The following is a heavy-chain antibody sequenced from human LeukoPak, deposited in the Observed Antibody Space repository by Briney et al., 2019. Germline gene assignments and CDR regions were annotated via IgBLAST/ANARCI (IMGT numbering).Heavy chain of an antibody. J-gene: IGHJ4*02. V-gene: IGHV3-30*04. CDR3: AAQRAYYDFWSGYFG. D-gene: IGHD3-3*01. CDR2: ISYDGSNK. Sequence: GRSLRLSCAASGFTFSSYAMYWVRQSPGKGLEWVAVISYDGSNKYYADSVKGRFTISRDNSKNTLYLQMNSLRAEDTAVYYCAAQRAYYDFWSGYFGWGQGTLVTVSS. CDR1: GFTFSSYA.